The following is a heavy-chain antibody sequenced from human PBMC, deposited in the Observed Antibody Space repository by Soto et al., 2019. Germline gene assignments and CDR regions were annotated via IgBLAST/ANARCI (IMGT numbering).Heavy chain of an antibody. V-gene: IGHV3-73*01. D-gene: IGHD3-16*02. CDR2: IRSKTNSYAT. J-gene: IGHJ3*02. CDR1: GFTVSGSA. CDR3: TSHLVELSIPRAFDI. Sequence: EVQLVESGGGLVQPGGSLKLSCAASGFTVSGSAVHWVRQASGKGLEWVGRIRSKTNSYATAYAASVKGRFTIARDDSKNTADLQVNSLKTEATGGYYCTSHLVELSIPRAFDIWGQGTTVTVSS.